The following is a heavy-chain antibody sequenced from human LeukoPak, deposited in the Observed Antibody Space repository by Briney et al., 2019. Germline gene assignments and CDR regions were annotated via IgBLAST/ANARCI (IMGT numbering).Heavy chain of an antibody. CDR3: ARRRLGDAFDV. CDR2: IYYSGNT. Sequence: SSETLSLTCTVSGGSINGYYWTWIRQPPGKGLEWIGYIYYSGNTNYNPSLKSRVSLSVHTSKNQFSLRLRSVAAADTAIYYCARRRLGDAFDVWGQGTMVAVSS. V-gene: IGHV4-59*08. D-gene: IGHD3-16*01. J-gene: IGHJ3*01. CDR1: GGSINGYY.